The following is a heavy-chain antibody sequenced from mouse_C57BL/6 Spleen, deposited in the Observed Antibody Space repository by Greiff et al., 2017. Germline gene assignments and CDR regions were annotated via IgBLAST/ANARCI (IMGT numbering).Heavy chain of an antibody. CDR2: IYPGDGDT. J-gene: IGHJ1*03. Sequence: QVQLQQSGPELVKPGASVKISCKASGYAFSSSWMNWVKQRPGKGLEWIGRIYPGDGDTNYNGKFKGKATLTADNSSSTAYMQLSSLTSEDSAVYFCARGGYGSSYGHFDVWGTGTTVTVSS. V-gene: IGHV1-82*01. CDR1: GYAFSSSW. D-gene: IGHD1-1*01. CDR3: ARGGYGSSYGHFDV.